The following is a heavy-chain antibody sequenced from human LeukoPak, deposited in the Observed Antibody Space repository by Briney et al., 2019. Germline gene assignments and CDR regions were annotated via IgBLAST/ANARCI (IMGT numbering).Heavy chain of an antibody. CDR2: IKQDGSEK. D-gene: IGHD1-26*01. Sequence: GGSLRLSCAASVFTFSSYLMSWVRQAPGKGLEWVANIKQDGSEKYYVDSVKGRFTISRDNAKNSLYLQMNSLRAEDTAVYYCARGSGSYSAVDYWGQGTLVTVSS. J-gene: IGHJ4*02. CDR3: ARGSGSYSAVDY. CDR1: VFTFSSYL. V-gene: IGHV3-7*01.